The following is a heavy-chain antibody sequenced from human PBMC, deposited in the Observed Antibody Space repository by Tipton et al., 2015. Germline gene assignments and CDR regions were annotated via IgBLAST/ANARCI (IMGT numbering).Heavy chain of an antibody. D-gene: IGHD3-3*01. CDR2: IFSGGST. CDR3: ARGQDENTLGEYYTH. CDR1: GDSVNSGNYY. J-gene: IGHJ1*01. V-gene: IGHV4-61*01. Sequence: GLVKPSETLSLTCTVSGDSVNSGNYYWSWIRQPPGKGLEWIGYIFSGGSTNSNPSVKSRVTIFLTSNKQFSPEMTSVTAADTAIYYCARGQDENTLGEYYTHWGQGTLVTVSS.